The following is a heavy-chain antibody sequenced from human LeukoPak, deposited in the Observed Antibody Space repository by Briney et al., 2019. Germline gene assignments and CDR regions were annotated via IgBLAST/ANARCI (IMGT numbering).Heavy chain of an antibody. CDR2: IKPDGTEK. D-gene: IGHD2-15*01. Sequence: GGSLRLSCAASGFTFSSYGMHWVRQAPGKGLEWVANIKPDGTEKYYVDSVKGRFTISRDNAKNSLYLQMNSLTGEDTAVYYCARERVVTRYFDYWGQGTLVTVSS. CDR3: ARERVVTRYFDY. J-gene: IGHJ4*02. V-gene: IGHV3-7*01. CDR1: GFTFSSYG.